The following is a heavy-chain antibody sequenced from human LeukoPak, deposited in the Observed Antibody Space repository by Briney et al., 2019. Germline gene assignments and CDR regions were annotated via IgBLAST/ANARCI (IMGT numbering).Heavy chain of an antibody. V-gene: IGHV4-34*01. D-gene: IGHD2-2*02. J-gene: IGHJ6*03. CDR1: GGSLTGSY. CDR2: INHSGST. CDR3: ARGRRYCSSTSCYIPSTSFYYYYYMDV. Sequence: PSETLSLTCAVFGGSLTGSYWSWIRQPPGKGLEWIGEINHSGSTNYNPSLKSRVTISVDTSKNQVSLKLSSVTAADTAVYYCARGRRYCSSTSCYIPSTSFYYYYYMDVWGKGTTVTVSS.